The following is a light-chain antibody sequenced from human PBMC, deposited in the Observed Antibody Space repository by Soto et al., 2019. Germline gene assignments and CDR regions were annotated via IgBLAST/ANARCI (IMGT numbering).Light chain of an antibody. CDR3: QQYNSLPPT. Sequence: DIQMTQSPSSLSASVGDRVTITCQASRDIGKYLNWFQEKPGKAPKLLIYYASNLQTGVPSRFSGGGSGTDFSFTISSLQPEDFATYYCQQYNSLPPTFGQGTRLEI. V-gene: IGKV1-33*01. CDR1: RDIGKY. CDR2: YAS. J-gene: IGKJ5*01.